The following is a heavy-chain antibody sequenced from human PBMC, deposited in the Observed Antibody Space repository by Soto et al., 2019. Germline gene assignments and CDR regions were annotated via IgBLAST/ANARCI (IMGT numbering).Heavy chain of an antibody. CDR1: GTTFGSNV. CDR3: ETGPSYGSSRT. V-gene: IGHV1-69*13. D-gene: IGHD6-13*01. Sequence: SVKVSCKSSGTTFGSNVVIWVRQAPGQGLDWMGGVIPMIARPNYAEKFQGRLTITADESSTTAFLELSNLRSDDTAVYYCETGPSYGSSRTWGQGTLVTVSS. J-gene: IGHJ5*02. CDR2: VIPMIARP.